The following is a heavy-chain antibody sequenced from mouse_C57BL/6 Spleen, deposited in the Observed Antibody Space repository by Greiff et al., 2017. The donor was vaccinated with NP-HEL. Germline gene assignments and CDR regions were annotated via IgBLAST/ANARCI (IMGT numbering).Heavy chain of an antibody. CDR2: ISSGGSYT. CDR1: GFTFSSYG. J-gene: IGHJ4*01. Sequence: VQLKESGGDLVKPGGSLKLSCAASGFTFSSYGMSWVRQTPDKRLEWVATISSGGSYTYYPDSVKGRFTISRDNAKNTLYLQMSSLKSEDTAMYYCARARKMMDYWGQGTSVTVSS. V-gene: IGHV5-6*01. D-gene: IGHD3-1*01. CDR3: ARARKMMDY.